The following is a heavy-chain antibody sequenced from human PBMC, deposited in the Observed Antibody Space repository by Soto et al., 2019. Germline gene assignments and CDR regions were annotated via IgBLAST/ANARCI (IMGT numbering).Heavy chain of an antibody. CDR2: INHSGST. D-gene: IGHD4-4*01. CDR1: GGSFSGYY. Sequence: PSETLSLTCAVYGGSFSGYYWSWIRQPPGRGLEWIGEINHSGSTNYNPSLKSRVTISVDTSKNQFSLKLSSVTAADTAVYYCASDEVTTVNYSKTDYYYYYYMDVWGKGTTVTVSS. CDR3: ASDEVTTVNYSKTDYYYYYYMDV. J-gene: IGHJ6*03. V-gene: IGHV4-34*01.